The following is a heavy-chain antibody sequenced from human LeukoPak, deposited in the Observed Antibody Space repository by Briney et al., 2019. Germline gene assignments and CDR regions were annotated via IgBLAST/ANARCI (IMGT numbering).Heavy chain of an antibody. J-gene: IGHJ4*02. V-gene: IGHV4-31*11. CDR3: ANLDFWSGYYGFDY. CDR2: VYYSGST. CDR1: GGSISSGGFY. D-gene: IGHD3-3*01. Sequence: PSQTLSLTCAVSGGSISSGGFYWGWIRQHPGNLEWIGFVYYSGSTYYNPSLKRRVTISVDTSKNHFSLKLSSVTAEDTAVYYCANLDFWSGYYGFDYWGQGTLVTVS.